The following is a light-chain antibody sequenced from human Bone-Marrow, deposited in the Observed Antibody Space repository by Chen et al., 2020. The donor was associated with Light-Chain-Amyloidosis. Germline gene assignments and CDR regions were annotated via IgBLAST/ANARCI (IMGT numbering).Light chain of an antibody. CDR3: SSYTTSGTHV. Sequence: QSALTQPASVSGSPGQSITISGTGTSSDVGTYNFVSWYQQHPGKAPKVLISDVSYRPSGVSNRFSGSKSGNTASLTISGLQAEDEADYYCSSYTTSGTHVFGTGTKVTVL. V-gene: IGLV2-14*01. CDR1: SSDVGTYNF. J-gene: IGLJ1*01. CDR2: DVS.